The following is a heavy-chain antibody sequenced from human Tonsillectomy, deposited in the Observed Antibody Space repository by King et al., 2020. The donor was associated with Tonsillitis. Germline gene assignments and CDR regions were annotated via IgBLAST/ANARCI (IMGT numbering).Heavy chain of an antibody. CDR1: GFTFSSYS. CDR3: AKDPRHFDP. J-gene: IGHJ5*02. CDR2: ISGDGVAT. Sequence: VQLVESGGGLVQPGGSLRLSCAASGFTFSSYSISWVRQAPGKGLEWGSVISGDGVATFYAGSVKGRLAISRDNSKNTVYLQMNSLRAEDTAVYYCAKDPRHFDPWGQGTLVTVSS. V-gene: IGHV3-23*04.